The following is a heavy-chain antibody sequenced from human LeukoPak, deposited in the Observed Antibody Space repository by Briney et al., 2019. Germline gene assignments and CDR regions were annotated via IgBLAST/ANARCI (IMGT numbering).Heavy chain of an antibody. V-gene: IGHV4-39*01. Sequence: SETLSLTCTVSGGSLSTSSYYWGWIRQPPGKGLEWIASIYYSGSTYYNSSLKSRVTISVDTSKDQFSLKVYSVTAADTAVYYCARSGYSYGPYWYFDLLGRGTLVTVSS. CDR3: ARSGYSYGPYWYFDL. J-gene: IGHJ2*01. CDR2: IYYSGST. D-gene: IGHD5-18*01. CDR1: GGSLSTSSYY.